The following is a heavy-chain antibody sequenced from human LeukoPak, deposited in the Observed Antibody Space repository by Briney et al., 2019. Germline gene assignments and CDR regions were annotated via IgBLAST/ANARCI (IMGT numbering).Heavy chain of an antibody. CDR1: GGSISSYY. CDR3: ARQGDYYDSSGYYYFDY. CDR2: IYYSGST. J-gene: IGHJ4*02. D-gene: IGHD3-22*01. Sequence: NPSETLSLTCTVSGGSISSYYWSWIRQPPGKGLEWIGYIYYSGSTNYNPSLKSRVTISVDTSKNQFSLKLSSVTAADTAVYYCARQGDYYDSSGYYYFDYWGQGTLVTVSS. V-gene: IGHV4-59*08.